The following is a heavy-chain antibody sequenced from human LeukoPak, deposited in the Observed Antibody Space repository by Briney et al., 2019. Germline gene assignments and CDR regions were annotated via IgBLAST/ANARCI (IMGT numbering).Heavy chain of an antibody. CDR2: IYSGGST. CDR3: ARCSGGYYFDY. V-gene: IGHV3-53*01. D-gene: IGHD3-10*01. Sequence: PGGSLRPSCAASGFTVSSNYMSWVRQAPGKGLEWVSVIYSGGSTYYADSVKGRFTISRDNSKNTLYLQMNSLGAEDTAVYYCARCSGGYYFDYWGQGTLVTVSS. J-gene: IGHJ4*02. CDR1: GFTVSSNY.